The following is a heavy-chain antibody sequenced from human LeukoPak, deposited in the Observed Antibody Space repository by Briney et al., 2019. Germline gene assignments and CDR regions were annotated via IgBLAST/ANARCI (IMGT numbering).Heavy chain of an antibody. D-gene: IGHD2-2*01. V-gene: IGHV3-30-3*01. CDR3: ARDEYLWVVIQLGLFDY. Sequence: AGGSLRLSCAASGFTVSTSYINWVRQAPGKGLEWVAVISSDGNNKYYADPVEGRFTISRDNSKNTLYLQMNSLRAEDTAVYYCARDEYLWVVIQLGLFDYWGQGTLVTVSS. CDR1: GFTVSTSY. CDR2: ISSDGNNK. J-gene: IGHJ4*02.